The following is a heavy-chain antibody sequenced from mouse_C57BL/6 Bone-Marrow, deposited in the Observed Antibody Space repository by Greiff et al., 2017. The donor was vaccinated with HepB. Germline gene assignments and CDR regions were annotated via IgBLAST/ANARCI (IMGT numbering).Heavy chain of an antibody. CDR2: ISSGSSTI. V-gene: IGHV5-17*01. CDR1: GFTFSDYG. Sequence: EVQGVESGGGLVKPGGSLKLSCAASGFTFSDYGMHWVRQAPEKGLEWVAYISSGSSTIYYADTVKGRFTISRDNAKNTLFLQMTSLRSEDTAMYYCARLGRSTMVTTKGWYFDVWGTGTTVTVSS. J-gene: IGHJ1*03. D-gene: IGHD2-1*01. CDR3: ARLGRSTMVTTKGWYFDV.